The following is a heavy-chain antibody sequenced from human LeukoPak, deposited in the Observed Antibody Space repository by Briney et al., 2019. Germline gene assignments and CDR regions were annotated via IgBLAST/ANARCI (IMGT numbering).Heavy chain of an antibody. CDR2: ISAYNGNT. Sequence: ASVKVSCKASGYTFTSYGISWVRQAPGQGLEWMGWISAYNGNTNYAQKLQGRVTMTTDTSTGTAYMELRSLRSDDTAVYYCAREGGRDDYGDYKPPGWGYFDLWGRGTLVTVSS. J-gene: IGHJ2*01. CDR1: GYTFTSYG. D-gene: IGHD4-17*01. CDR3: AREGGRDDYGDYKPPGWGYFDL. V-gene: IGHV1-18*01.